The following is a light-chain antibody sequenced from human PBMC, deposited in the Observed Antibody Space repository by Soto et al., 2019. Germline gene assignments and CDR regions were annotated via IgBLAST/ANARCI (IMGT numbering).Light chain of an antibody. CDR2: DVS. V-gene: IGLV2-11*01. CDR3: CSYAGSYTWV. Sequence: QSALTQPRSVSGSPGQSVTISCTGTSSDVGGYNYVSWYQQHPGKAPKLMIYDVSKRPSGVPDRFSGSKYGSTASLTISGLQAEDEADYYCCSYAGSYTWVFGGGTKLTVL. J-gene: IGLJ3*02. CDR1: SSDVGGYNY.